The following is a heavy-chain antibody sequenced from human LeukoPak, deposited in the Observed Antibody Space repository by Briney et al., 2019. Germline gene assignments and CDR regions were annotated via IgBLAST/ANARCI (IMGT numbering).Heavy chain of an antibody. J-gene: IGHJ3*02. CDR2: ITAYNGNT. V-gene: IGHV1-18*04. CDR1: GYTFTGYY. CDR3: ARERRASHDAYDI. Sequence: ASVKVSCKASGYTFTGYYMHWVRQAPGQGLGWMGWITAYNGNTNYGQKVQGRVTMTTDTSTSTVYMELRSLRSDDTAMYYCARERRASHDAYDIWGQGTMVTVSS.